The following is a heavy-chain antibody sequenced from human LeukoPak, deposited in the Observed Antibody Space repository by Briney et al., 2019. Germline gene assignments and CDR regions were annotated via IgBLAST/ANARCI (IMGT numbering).Heavy chain of an antibody. Sequence: GGSLRLCCAASGFTFSDFSMTWVRQAPGKGLEWVSSIDHAGTNAGTYYADSVKGRFTISRDNSKNTLCLQLNSLRADDTAVYYCARSESTMTTWSMDYWGQGTLVTVSS. D-gene: IGHD5/OR15-5a*01. CDR2: IDHAGTNAGT. V-gene: IGHV3-23*03. J-gene: IGHJ4*02. CDR3: ARSESTMTTWSMDY. CDR1: GFTFSDFS.